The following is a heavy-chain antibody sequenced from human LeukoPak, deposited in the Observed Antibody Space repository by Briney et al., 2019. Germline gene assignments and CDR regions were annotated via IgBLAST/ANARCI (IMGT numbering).Heavy chain of an antibody. CDR2: IYYSGST. CDR3: ARRDYGEHFDY. V-gene: IGHV4-59*01. D-gene: IGHD4-17*01. J-gene: IGHJ4*02. CDR1: GFTFSSYA. Sequence: GSLRLSCAASGFTFSSYAMSWVRQPPGKGLEWIGYIYYSGSTNYNPSLKSRVTISVDTSKNQFSLKLSSVTAADTAVYYCARRDYGEHFDYWGQGTLVTVSS.